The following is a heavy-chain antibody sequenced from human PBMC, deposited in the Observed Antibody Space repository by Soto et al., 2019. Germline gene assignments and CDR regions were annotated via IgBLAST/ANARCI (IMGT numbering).Heavy chain of an antibody. CDR1: GYTLTELS. CDR2: FDPEDGET. V-gene: IGHV1-24*01. D-gene: IGHD3-10*01. CDR3: ATGPLLWFGEHGPFDP. J-gene: IGHJ5*02. Sequence: ASVKVSCKVSGYTLTELSMHWVRQAPGKGLEWMGGFDPEDGETIYAQKFQGRVTMTEDTSTDTAYMELSSLRSEDTAVYYCATGPLLWFGEHGPFDPWGQGTLVTVSS.